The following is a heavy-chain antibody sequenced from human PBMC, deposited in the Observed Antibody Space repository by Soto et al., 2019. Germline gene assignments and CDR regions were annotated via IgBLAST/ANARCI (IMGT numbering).Heavy chain of an antibody. J-gene: IGHJ4*02. V-gene: IGHV3-7*01. CDR3: AREGQWGTYYYDY. CDR2: IKQDGSEK. CDR1: GFTLSNHW. Sequence: GGSLRLSCATSGFTLSNHWMSWVRQAPGKGLEWVASIKQDGSEKYYVDSVRGRFTISRDNAKNSLYLQMNSLRAEDTAVYYCAREGQWGTYYYDYWGQGAQVTVSS. D-gene: IGHD3-16*01.